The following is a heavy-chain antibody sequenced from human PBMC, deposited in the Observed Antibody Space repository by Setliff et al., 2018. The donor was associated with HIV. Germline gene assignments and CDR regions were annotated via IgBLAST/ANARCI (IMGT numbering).Heavy chain of an antibody. D-gene: IGHD3-3*01. CDR3: ARHQGMMLTIFGVVDY. Sequence: ASVKVSCKASGYTFTGYYMHWVRQAPGQGLEWMGWINPNSGGTNYAQKFQGWVTMTRDTSISTAYMELSRLRSDDTAVYYCARHQGMMLTIFGVVDYWGQGTLVTVSS. CDR2: INPNSGGT. CDR1: GYTFTGYY. J-gene: IGHJ4*02. V-gene: IGHV1-2*04.